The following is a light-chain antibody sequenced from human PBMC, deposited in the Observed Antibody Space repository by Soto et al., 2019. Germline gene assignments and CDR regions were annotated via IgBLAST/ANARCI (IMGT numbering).Light chain of an antibody. J-gene: IGKJ2*01. CDR1: QSVSSRY. V-gene: IGKV3-20*01. Sequence: EIVLTQSPGTLSLSPGERATLSCRASQSVSSRYLAWYQQKPGQAPRLLMYGASSRATGIPDRFSGSGSGTDFALTISRLEPEDFAVYYCQQYGSSPPYTFGQGTKLEIK. CDR2: GAS. CDR3: QQYGSSPPYT.